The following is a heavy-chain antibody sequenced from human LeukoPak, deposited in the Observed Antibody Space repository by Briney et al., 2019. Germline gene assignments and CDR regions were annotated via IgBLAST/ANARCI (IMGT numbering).Heavy chain of an antibody. Sequence: GRSLRLSCAASGFTFSSYAMHWVRQAPGKGLEWVAVISYDGSNKYYADSVKGRFTISRDNSKNTLYLQMNSLRAEDTAVYYCARASLDRIAAAGLRILWFDLWGQGTLVTVSS. J-gene: IGHJ5*02. CDR1: GFTFSSYA. CDR3: ARASLDRIAAAGLRILWFDL. V-gene: IGHV3-30-3*01. D-gene: IGHD6-13*01. CDR2: ISYDGSNK.